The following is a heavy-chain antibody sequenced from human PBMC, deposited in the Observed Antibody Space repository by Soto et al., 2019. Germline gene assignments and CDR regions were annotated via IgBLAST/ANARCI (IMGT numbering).Heavy chain of an antibody. CDR1: GFTFSSYW. CDR2: IKQDGSEK. Sequence: PGGSLRLSCAASGFTFSSYWMSWVRQAPGKGLEWVANIKQDGSEKYYVDSVKGRFTISRDNAKNSLYLQMNSLRAEDTAVYYCARGVKNMDYYYGMDVWGQGTTVTVSS. J-gene: IGHJ6*02. CDR3: ARGVKNMDYYYGMDV. D-gene: IGHD2-21*01. V-gene: IGHV3-7*03.